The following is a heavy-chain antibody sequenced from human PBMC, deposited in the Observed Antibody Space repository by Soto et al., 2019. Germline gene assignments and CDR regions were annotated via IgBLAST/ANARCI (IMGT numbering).Heavy chain of an antibody. J-gene: IGHJ3*01. Sequence: QITLKASGTTLVKPTEALTLTCTFSGFSLTTSGVGVGWIRQPPGKALEWLALIYWDDDKRYSPSLKNILTITKDTSRDQVVLTLTTLAPVDTATYYCAHRIYASSDDVFDFWGQGTLVTVSS. V-gene: IGHV2-5*02. D-gene: IGHD6-6*01. CDR2: IYWDDDK. CDR3: AHRIYASSDDVFDF. CDR1: GFSLTTSGVG.